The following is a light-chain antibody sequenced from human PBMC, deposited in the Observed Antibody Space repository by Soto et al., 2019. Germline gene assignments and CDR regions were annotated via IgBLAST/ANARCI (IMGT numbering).Light chain of an antibody. CDR3: QQYGSSPT. CDR1: QSVSSSY. CDR2: GAS. Sequence: EIVLTQSPGTLSLSPGERATLSCRASQSVSSSYLAWYQQKPGQAPRLLIYGASSRATGITDRFSGSGSGKYFTLTISRLETEDFAVYYCQQYGSSPTFGQWTQVEIK. J-gene: IGKJ1*01. V-gene: IGKV3-20*01.